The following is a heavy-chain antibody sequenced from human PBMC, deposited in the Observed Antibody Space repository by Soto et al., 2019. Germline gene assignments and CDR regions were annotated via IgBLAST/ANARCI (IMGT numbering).Heavy chain of an antibody. CDR1: GFTFGDYA. Sequence: PGGSLRLSCTASGFTFGDYAMSWFRQAPGKGLEWVSYISSSSSTIYYADSVKGRFTISRDNAKNSLYLQMNSLRAEDTAVYYCARDIPYCSSTSCYNSYYMDVWGKGTTVTVSS. CDR3: ARDIPYCSSTSCYNSYYMDV. CDR2: ISSSSSTI. V-gene: IGHV3-48*01. D-gene: IGHD2-2*01. J-gene: IGHJ6*03.